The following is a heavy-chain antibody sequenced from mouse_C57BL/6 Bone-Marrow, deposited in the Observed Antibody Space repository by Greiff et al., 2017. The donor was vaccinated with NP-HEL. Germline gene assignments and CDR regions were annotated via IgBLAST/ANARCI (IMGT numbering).Heavy chain of an antibody. CDR1: GYTFTDHT. CDR3: SLYYPKLRGGFAY. Sequence: VQLQQSDAELVKPGASVKISCKVSGYTFTDHTIHWMKQRPEQGLEWIGYIYPRDGSTKYNEKFKGKATLTADKSSSTAYMQLHSLTSEDSAVYFCSLYYPKLRGGFAYWGQGTLVTVSA. V-gene: IGHV1-78*01. D-gene: IGHD2-1*01. CDR2: IYPRDGST. J-gene: IGHJ3*01.